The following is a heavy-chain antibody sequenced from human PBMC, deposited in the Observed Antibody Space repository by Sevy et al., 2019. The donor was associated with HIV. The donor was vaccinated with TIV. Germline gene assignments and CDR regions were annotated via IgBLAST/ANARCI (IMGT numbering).Heavy chain of an antibody. Sequence: TLSLTCTVSGGSISSGDYYWSWIRQPPGKGLEWIGYIYYSGSTYYNPSLKSRLTISIDTSKNQFSLKLSSVTAADTAVYYCARVAEYYYGLGSQRGVYNWFDPWGQGTLVTVSS. CDR1: GGSISSGDYY. V-gene: IGHV4-30-4*01. CDR2: IYYSGST. D-gene: IGHD3-10*01. CDR3: ARVAEYYYGLGSQRGVYNWFDP. J-gene: IGHJ5*02.